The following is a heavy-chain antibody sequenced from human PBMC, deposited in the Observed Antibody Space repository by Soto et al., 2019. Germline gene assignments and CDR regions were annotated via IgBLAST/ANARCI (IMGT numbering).Heavy chain of an antibody. CDR3: ATDSIKGRGSQAAAGKQYHHYYYGMDV. CDR2: IIPILGAM. D-gene: IGHD6-13*01. CDR1: GGSFRNYA. V-gene: IGHV1-69*01. Sequence: QVRLVQSGAEVKKPESSVKVSCKASGGSFRNYAISWVRQAPGQGLEWMGGIIPILGAMNSAQKFQGRVTMTADESSTTAYMELNSLRSDDTAVYYCATDSIKGRGSQAAAGKQYHHYYYGMDVCGPGTTVIVSS. J-gene: IGHJ6*02.